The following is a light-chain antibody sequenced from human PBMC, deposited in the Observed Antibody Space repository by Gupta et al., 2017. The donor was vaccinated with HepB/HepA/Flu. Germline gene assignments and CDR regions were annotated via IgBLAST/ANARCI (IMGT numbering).Light chain of an antibody. CDR1: QSLLHSNGYNY. J-gene: IGKJ4*01. V-gene: IGKV2-28*01. CDR3: TQELQTPIT. Sequence: DIVMTQSPLSLPVTPGEPASISCRSSQSLLHSNGYNYLDWYLQKPGQSPQLLIYLASKRASGVPDRFSGSGSGTXFTLKIXRGEAEDVGVYYCTQELQTPITFGXGTKVEIK. CDR2: LAS.